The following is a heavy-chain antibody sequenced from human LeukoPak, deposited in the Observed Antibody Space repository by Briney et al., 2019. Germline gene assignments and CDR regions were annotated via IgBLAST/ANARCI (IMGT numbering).Heavy chain of an antibody. CDR2: IYVTGN. V-gene: IGHV4-59*08. Sequence: SDTLSLTCTVSGGSICTYYWSWVRQSPGKGLEWIGYIYVTGNRYNPYLQSRVTISVDTSRNQFFLKMSSVTAADTAVYYCARHIGGGIEDMDVWGKGTKVTVSS. D-gene: IGHD3-16*02. CDR3: ARHIGGGIEDMDV. CDR1: GGSICTYY. J-gene: IGHJ6*03.